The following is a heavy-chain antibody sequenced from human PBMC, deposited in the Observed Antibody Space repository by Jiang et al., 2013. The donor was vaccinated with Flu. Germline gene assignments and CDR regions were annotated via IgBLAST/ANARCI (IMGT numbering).Heavy chain of an antibody. CDR1: GYTLTELP. CDR3: ATDSYDSLGTYRILDY. Sequence: SGAEVKKPGASVKVSCKVSGYTLTELPMHWVRQSPGKGLEWMGGFDPEDGKTVYAQNFQDRVTVTEDTSTNTAYMELRSLRSEDTAVYYCATDSYDSLGTYRILDYWGQGTLVT. V-gene: IGHV1-24*01. CDR2: FDPEDGKT. J-gene: IGHJ4*02. D-gene: IGHD3-16*02.